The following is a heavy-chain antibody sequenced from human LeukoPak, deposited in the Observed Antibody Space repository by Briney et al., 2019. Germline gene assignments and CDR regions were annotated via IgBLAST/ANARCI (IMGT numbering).Heavy chain of an antibody. D-gene: IGHD1-7*01. CDR1: GFTFSSYA. V-gene: IGHV3-23*01. CDR2: ISGSGGST. CDR3: ARVELAPYYYYMDV. Sequence: PGGSLRLSCAASGFTFSSYAMSWVRQAPGKGLEWASAISGSGGSTYYADSVKGRFTISRDNAKNSLYLQMNSLRAEDTAVYYCARVELAPYYYYMDVWGKGTTVTVSS. J-gene: IGHJ6*03.